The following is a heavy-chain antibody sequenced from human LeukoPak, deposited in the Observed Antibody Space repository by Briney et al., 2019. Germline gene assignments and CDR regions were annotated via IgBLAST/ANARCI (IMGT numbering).Heavy chain of an antibody. D-gene: IGHD2-2*01. CDR1: GFTFSDYY. CDR2: ISSSDSTI. Sequence: GGSLRLSCAGSGFTFSDYYMSWIRQAPGKGLEWVSYISSSDSTIKYTDSVKGRFTISRDNAKNSLFLQMNSLRADDTAVYYCARADCSRISCYELDYWGQGTLVTVSS. J-gene: IGHJ4*02. V-gene: IGHV3-11*04. CDR3: ARADCSRISCYELDY.